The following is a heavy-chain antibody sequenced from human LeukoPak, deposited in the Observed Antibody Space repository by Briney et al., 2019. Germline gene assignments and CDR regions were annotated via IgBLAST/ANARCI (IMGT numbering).Heavy chain of an antibody. Sequence: GGSLRLSCLASGFIFNSYTMNWVREAPGKGLEWVSTISPVSSCTWYAESVKGRFTISRDNPKNSLYLQMDSLRAEDTAVYYCVRDVSRRIGMDVWGQGTTVTVSS. CDR2: ISPVSSCT. CDR3: VRDVSRRIGMDV. D-gene: IGHD2/OR15-2a*01. V-gene: IGHV3-21*01. CDR1: GFIFNSYT. J-gene: IGHJ6*02.